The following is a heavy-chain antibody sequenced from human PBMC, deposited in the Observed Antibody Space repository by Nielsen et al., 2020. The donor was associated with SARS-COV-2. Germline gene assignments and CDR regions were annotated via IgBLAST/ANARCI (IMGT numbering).Heavy chain of an antibody. CDR3: ARETIDHTSSFIDL. D-gene: IGHD2-2*01. V-gene: IGHV3-11*04. CDR2: ISSSGSTI. J-gene: IGHJ5*02. CDR1: GFTFSDYY. Sequence: GGSLRLSCAASGFTFSDYYMSWIRQAPGKGLEWVSYISSSGSTIYYADSVKGRFTISRDNSKNTVYLQMNSLKVEDTAVYFCARETIDHTSSFIDLWGQGTLVTVSS.